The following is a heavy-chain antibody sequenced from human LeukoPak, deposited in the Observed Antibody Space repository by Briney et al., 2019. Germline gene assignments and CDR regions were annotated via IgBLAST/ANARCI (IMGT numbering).Heavy chain of an antibody. Sequence: ASVKVSCKASGYTFTSYGISWVRQAPGQGLEWMGWISGYNANTNYAQKFQGRVTMTTDTSTNTAYMELRSLSSDDTAVYYCARGMDYGDYVEYFHHWGQGTLVTVSS. J-gene: IGHJ1*01. CDR1: GYTFTSYG. D-gene: IGHD4-17*01. CDR3: ARGMDYGDYVEYFHH. CDR2: ISGYNANT. V-gene: IGHV1-18*04.